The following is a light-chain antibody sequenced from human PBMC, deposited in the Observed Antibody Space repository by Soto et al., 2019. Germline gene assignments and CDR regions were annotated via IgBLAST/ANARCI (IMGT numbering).Light chain of an antibody. J-gene: IGKJ1*01. CDR3: QQGYTTRWT. Sequence: DIQMTQSPPSLSASVGDRVTITCRASQNIRSYLNWYQQIPGKAPNLLIYATSILQTGFPSRFSGSGTGTDFTLTINGLQTEDFATYYCQQGYTTRWTFGQGTKVQIK. CDR2: ATS. V-gene: IGKV1-39*01. CDR1: QNIRSY.